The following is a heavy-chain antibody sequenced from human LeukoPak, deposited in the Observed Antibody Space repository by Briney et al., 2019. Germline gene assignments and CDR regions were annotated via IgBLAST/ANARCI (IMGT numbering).Heavy chain of an antibody. V-gene: IGHV3-30*18. J-gene: IGHJ4*02. CDR3: AKGAVDIEYYFDY. D-gene: IGHD5-12*01. CDR1: GFTFSSYG. CDR2: ISYDGSNK. Sequence: GGSLRLSCAASGFTFSSYGMHWVRRAPGKGLEWGAVISYDGSNKYYADSVKGRFTISRDNSKNTLYLQMNSLRAEDTAVYYCAKGAVDIEYYFDYWGQGTLVTVSS.